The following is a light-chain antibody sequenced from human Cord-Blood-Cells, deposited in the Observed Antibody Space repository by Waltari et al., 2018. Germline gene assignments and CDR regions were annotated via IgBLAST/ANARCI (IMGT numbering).Light chain of an antibody. Sequence: LQITQSPSSLSAAVVYRVTITCRASQSISSYLNWYQQKPGKAPKLLIYAASSLQSGVQSRFSGSGSGTDFTLTSSSLQPEDFATYYCQQSYSTPYTFGQGTKLEIK. CDR3: QQSYSTPYT. CDR1: QSISSY. V-gene: IGKV1-39*01. J-gene: IGKJ2*01. CDR2: AAS.